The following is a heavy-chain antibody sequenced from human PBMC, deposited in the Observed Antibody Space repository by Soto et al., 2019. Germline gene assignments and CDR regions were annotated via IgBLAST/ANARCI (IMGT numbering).Heavy chain of an antibody. CDR1: GFTFSSYS. D-gene: IGHD6-13*01. J-gene: IGHJ4*02. Sequence: EVQLVESGGGLAQPGGSLRLSCAASGFTFSSYSVNWVRQAPGKGLEWVSNIWSASNINYADSVKGRFTVSRDNAKNSMSLQMNGLRDEHTAVYYCVRDYSFGFDYWGQGILVTVSS. CDR2: IWSASNI. CDR3: VRDYSFGFDY. V-gene: IGHV3-48*02.